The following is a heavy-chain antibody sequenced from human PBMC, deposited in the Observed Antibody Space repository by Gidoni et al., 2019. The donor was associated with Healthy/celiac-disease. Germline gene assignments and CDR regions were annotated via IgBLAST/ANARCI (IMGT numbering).Heavy chain of an antibody. V-gene: IGHV3-30*04. D-gene: IGHD6-19*01. Sequence: QVQLVESGGGVVQPGRSLRLSCAASGFTFSSYAMHWVRQAPGKGLEWVAVISYDGSNKYYADSVKGRFTISRDNSKNTLYLQMNSLRAEDTAVYYCAIGVAVAGPFDYWGQGTLVTVSS. CDR3: AIGVAVAGPFDY. J-gene: IGHJ4*02. CDR2: ISYDGSNK. CDR1: GFTFSSYA.